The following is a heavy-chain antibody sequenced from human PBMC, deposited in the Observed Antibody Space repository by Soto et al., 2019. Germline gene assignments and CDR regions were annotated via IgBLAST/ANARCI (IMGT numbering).Heavy chain of an antibody. D-gene: IGHD3-10*01. J-gene: IGHJ6*02. Sequence: SETLSLTCTVSGGSISSSSYYWGWIRQPPGKGLEWIGSIYYSGSTYYNPSLKSRVTISVDTSKNQFSLKLSSVTAADTAVYYCARHSSGWFGEYSHYYYYYGMDVWGQGTKVTVSS. V-gene: IGHV4-39*01. CDR2: IYYSGST. CDR1: GGSISSSSYY. CDR3: ARHSSGWFGEYSHYYYYYGMDV.